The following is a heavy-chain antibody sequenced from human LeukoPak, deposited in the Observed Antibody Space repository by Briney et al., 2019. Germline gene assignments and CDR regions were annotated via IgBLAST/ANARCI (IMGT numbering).Heavy chain of an antibody. J-gene: IGHJ5*01. CDR2: IDTSSTTM. CDR3: ARDNWVDC. Sequence: GGSLSLSCAGSAFTFSSYWMSWVRQAPGKGLEWVSFIDTSSTTMYYTDSVKGRFTISRDNAKNSLYLQMNSLKVEDTAIYYCARDNWVDCWGQGTLVTVSS. CDR1: AFTFSSYW. V-gene: IGHV3-48*04.